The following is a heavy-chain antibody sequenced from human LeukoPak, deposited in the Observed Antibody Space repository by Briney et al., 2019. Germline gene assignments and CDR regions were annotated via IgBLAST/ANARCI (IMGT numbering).Heavy chain of an antibody. J-gene: IGHJ5*02. CDR3: ARSRGGTDAFDP. D-gene: IGHD6-19*01. CDR1: GYTFTSYG. Sequence: ASVKVSCKASGYTFTSYGINWVRQATGQGLEWMGWMNPNSGNTGYVQKFQGRVTMTRNTSISTVYMELSSLRSEDTAVYYCARSRGGTDAFDPWGQGTLVTVTS. CDR2: MNPNSGNT. V-gene: IGHV1-8*01.